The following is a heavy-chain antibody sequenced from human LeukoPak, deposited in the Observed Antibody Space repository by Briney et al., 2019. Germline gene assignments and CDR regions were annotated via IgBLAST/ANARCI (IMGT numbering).Heavy chain of an antibody. CDR3: ARAGDFWSGEGMDV. D-gene: IGHD3-3*01. V-gene: IGHV7-4-1*02. Sequence: ASVTVSCKASGYTVTSYAMNWVRQAPGQGLEWMGWINTNTGNPTYAQGFTGRFVFSLDTAVSTAYLQISSLKAEDTAVYYCARAGDFWSGEGMDVWGQGTTVTVSS. CDR1: GYTVTSYA. CDR2: INTNTGNP. J-gene: IGHJ6*02.